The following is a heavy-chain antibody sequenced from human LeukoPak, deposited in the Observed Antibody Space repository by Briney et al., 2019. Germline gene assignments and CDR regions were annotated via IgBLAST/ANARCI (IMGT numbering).Heavy chain of an antibody. CDR1: GFTFSSYA. D-gene: IGHD1-26*01. Sequence: GGSLRLSCAASGFTFSSYAMSWVRQAPGKGLEWVSAISGSGGSTYYADSVKGRFTISRDNSKNTLYLQMNSLRAEDTAVYYCAKDIVPSWYSGSHSFDYWGQGTLVTVSS. J-gene: IGHJ4*02. CDR3: AKDIVPSWYSGSHSFDY. CDR2: ISGSGGST. V-gene: IGHV3-23*01.